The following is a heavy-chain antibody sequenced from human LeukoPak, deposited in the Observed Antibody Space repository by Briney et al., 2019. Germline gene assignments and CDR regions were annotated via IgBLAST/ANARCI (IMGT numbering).Heavy chain of an antibody. J-gene: IGHJ6*02. Sequence: PSETLSLTCTVSGGSISSSSYYWGWIRQPPGKGLEWIGSIYYSGSTYYNPSLKSRVTISVDTSKNQFSLKLSSVTAADTAVYYCARLYCSGGSCSFYYYYGMDVWGQGTTVTVSS. D-gene: IGHD2-15*01. CDR1: GGSISSSSYY. CDR2: IYYSGST. CDR3: ARLYCSGGSCSFYYYYGMDV. V-gene: IGHV4-39*01.